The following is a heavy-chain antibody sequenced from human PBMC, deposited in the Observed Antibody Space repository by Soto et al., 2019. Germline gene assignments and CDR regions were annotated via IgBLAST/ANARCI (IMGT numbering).Heavy chain of an antibody. D-gene: IGHD6-19*01. CDR3: ARHSSLYSSGWYARTVTPWYFDL. CDR1: GGSISSSSYY. CDR2: IYYSGST. J-gene: IGHJ2*01. Sequence: QLLESGPGLVKPSETLSLTCTVSGGSISSSSYYWGWIRQPPGKGLEWIGSIYYSGSTYYNPSLKSRVTISVDTSKNQFSLKLSSVTAADTAVYYCARHSSLYSSGWYARTVTPWYFDLWGRGTLVTVSS. V-gene: IGHV4-39*01.